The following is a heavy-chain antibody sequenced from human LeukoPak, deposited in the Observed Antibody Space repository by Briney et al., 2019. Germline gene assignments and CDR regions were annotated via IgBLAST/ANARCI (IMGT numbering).Heavy chain of an antibody. J-gene: IGHJ4*02. Sequence: GGSLRLSCAASGFTFSSYVMHWVRQAPGKGLEWVAVIWYDGSNKYYADSVKGRFTISRDNSRNTLYLQMNSLRPEDTAVYYCAKDGGYGDSYFDYWGQGTLVTVSS. CDR1: GFTFSSYV. CDR2: IWYDGSNK. D-gene: IGHD4-17*01. V-gene: IGHV3-30*02. CDR3: AKDGGYGDSYFDY.